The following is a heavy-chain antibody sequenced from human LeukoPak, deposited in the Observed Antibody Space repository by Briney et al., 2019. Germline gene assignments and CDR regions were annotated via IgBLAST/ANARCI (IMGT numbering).Heavy chain of an antibody. CDR3: ARRGSDYVWGSYRTHYFDY. Sequence: PSETLSLTCAVYGGSCSGYYWSWMRQPPGKGLERIGEISHSGSTNYNPSLESRVTISVDTSKNQFSLKLSSVTAADTSVYYCARRGSDYVWGSYRTHYFDYWGQGTLVIVSS. CDR2: ISHSGST. D-gene: IGHD3-16*02. V-gene: IGHV4-34*01. J-gene: IGHJ4*02. CDR1: GGSCSGYY.